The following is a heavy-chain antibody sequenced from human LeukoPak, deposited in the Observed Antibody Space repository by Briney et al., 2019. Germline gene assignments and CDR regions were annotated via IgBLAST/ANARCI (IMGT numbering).Heavy chain of an antibody. CDR1: RFTFKNYG. CDR3: ARDRNWASQSWYLDL. CDR2: IWYDGSDQ. V-gene: IGHV3-33*01. D-gene: IGHD7-27*01. Sequence: PGGSLRLSCAASRFTFKNYGMHWVRQAPGKGPEWVAVIWYDGSDQRLIDSVKGRFTVSRDNSKNTLWLQMNSLRAEDTAVYYCARDRNWASQSWYLDLWGRGTLVTVSS. J-gene: IGHJ2*01.